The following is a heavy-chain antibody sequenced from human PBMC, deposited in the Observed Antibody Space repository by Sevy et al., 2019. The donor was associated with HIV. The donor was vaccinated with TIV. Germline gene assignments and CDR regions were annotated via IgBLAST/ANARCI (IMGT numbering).Heavy chain of an antibody. D-gene: IGHD2-15*01. Sequence: GGSLRLSCAASGFTFSSYWMSWVRQAPGKGLEWVANIKQDGSEKYYVDSVKGRFTISRDNAKNSLYLQMNSLRAEDTAVYYCAVERAEDGYCSGGSCYSIGVYWGQGTLVTVSS. J-gene: IGHJ4*02. V-gene: IGHV3-7*01. CDR3: AVERAEDGYCSGGSCYSIGVY. CDR1: GFTFSSYW. CDR2: IKQDGSEK.